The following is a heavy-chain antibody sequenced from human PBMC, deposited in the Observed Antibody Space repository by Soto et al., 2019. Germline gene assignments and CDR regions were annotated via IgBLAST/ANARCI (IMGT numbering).Heavy chain of an antibody. CDR1: GFTFSNHA. J-gene: IGHJ3*02. Sequence: PGGSLRLSCVASGFTFSNHAMYWVRQAPGKGLEWVSSITYSSNYIYYADSVKGRFTISRDNAKNSLFLQMNSLRAEDTAVYICAAEYCIAGTNCYSAAFDIWGQGTMVTVSS. V-gene: IGHV3-21*01. CDR3: AAEYCIAGTNCYSAAFDI. D-gene: IGHD2-15*01. CDR2: ITYSSNYI.